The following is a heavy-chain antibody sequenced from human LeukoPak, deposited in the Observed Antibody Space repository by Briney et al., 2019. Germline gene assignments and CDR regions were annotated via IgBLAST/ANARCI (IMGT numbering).Heavy chain of an antibody. D-gene: IGHD4/OR15-4a*01. Sequence: GGSLTLSCAASGFTVSSNYMSWLRQAPGKGLEWVSVIYSGGSTYYADSVKGRFTISRDNSKNTLYLQMNSLRAEDTAVYYCARLTMVLAFDIWGRGTMVTVSS. CDR2: IYSGGST. J-gene: IGHJ3*02. V-gene: IGHV3-53*01. CDR3: ARLTMVLAFDI. CDR1: GFTVSSNY.